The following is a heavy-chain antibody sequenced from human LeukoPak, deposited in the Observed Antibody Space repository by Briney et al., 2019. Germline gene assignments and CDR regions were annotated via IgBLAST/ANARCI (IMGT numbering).Heavy chain of an antibody. CDR1: GDSISSGGYY. Sequence: SQTLSLTCTVSGDSISSGGYYWSWIRQHPGKGLEWIGYIYCSGSTYYNPSLKSRVTISVDTSKNQFSLKLSSVTAADTAVYYCGSGSSWFFDYWGQGTLVTVSS. CDR3: GSGSSWFFDY. CDR2: IYCSGST. D-gene: IGHD6-13*01. J-gene: IGHJ4*02. V-gene: IGHV4-31*03.